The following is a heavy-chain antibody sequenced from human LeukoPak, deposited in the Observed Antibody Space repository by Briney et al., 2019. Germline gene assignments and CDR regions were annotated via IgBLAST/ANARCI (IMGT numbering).Heavy chain of an antibody. D-gene: IGHD6-13*01. J-gene: IGHJ5*02. CDR3: ARQVHGAAGRFDT. CDR2: VYNSGST. V-gene: IGHV4-59*08. CDR1: GGSISTYY. Sequence: PLETLPLTCTVSGGSISTYYWSWIRQPPRKGLEYIGYVYNSGSTNYNPSLKSRLTISVDTSKNQFSLKLTSVTAADTAVYYCARQVHGAAGRFDTWGQGTLVTVAS.